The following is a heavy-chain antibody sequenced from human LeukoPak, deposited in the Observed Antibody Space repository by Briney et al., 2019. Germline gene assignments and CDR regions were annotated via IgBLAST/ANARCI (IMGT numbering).Heavy chain of an antibody. CDR3: ATDYHGSGTFDY. CDR1: GFTFGDYY. CDR2: ISASGSSI. D-gene: IGHD3-10*01. J-gene: IGHJ4*02. Sequence: GGSLRLSCAPSGFTFGDYYMSWFRQSPGRGLEWLSYISASGSSISYADSVKGRFTISRDNAKNSLHLQMSSLTSEDTAVYFCATDYHGSGTFDYWGQGILVTVSS. V-gene: IGHV3-11*01.